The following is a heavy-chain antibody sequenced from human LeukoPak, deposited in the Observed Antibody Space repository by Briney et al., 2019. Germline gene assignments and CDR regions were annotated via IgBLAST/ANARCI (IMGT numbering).Heavy chain of an antibody. V-gene: IGHV1-8*01. CDR1: GYTSTSYD. J-gene: IGHJ4*02. D-gene: IGHD5-24*01. Sequence: VASVKVSCKASGYTSTSYDINWVRQATGQGLEWMGWMDPNSGNAGFALKFQGRVTMTRNTPISTASMELSSLRSDDTAAYYCARGLLTQRDGYKTLYYWGQGSLVTVSS. CDR3: ARGLLTQRDGYKTLYY. CDR2: MDPNSGNA.